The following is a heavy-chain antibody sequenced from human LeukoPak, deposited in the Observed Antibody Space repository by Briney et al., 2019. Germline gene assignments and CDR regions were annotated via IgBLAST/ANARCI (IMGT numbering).Heavy chain of an antibody. Sequence: SETLSLTCTVSGGSLSSSSYYWGWIRQPPGKGLEWIGSIYYSGSTYYNPSLKSRVTISVDTSKNQFSLKLSSVTAADTAVYYCARPYSSSSGWFDPWGQGTLVTVSS. J-gene: IGHJ5*02. CDR3: ARPYSSSSGWFDP. V-gene: IGHV4-39*01. CDR2: IYYSGST. D-gene: IGHD6-6*01. CDR1: GGSLSSSSYY.